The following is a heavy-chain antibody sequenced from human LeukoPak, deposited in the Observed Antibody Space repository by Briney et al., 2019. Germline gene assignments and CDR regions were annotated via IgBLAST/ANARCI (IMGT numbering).Heavy chain of an antibody. J-gene: IGHJ4*02. CDR1: GFTFGTYG. CDR3: ARGEVDSNVDY. V-gene: IGHV3-30*03. D-gene: IGHD4-11*01. CDR2: TSYDGKDK. Sequence: GGSLRLSCAASGFTFGTYGMHWVRQAPGKGLEWVALTSYDGKDKYYADSVKGRFTISRDNSKNTLYLQMNSLRAEDTAVYYCARGEVDSNVDYWGQGTLVTVSS.